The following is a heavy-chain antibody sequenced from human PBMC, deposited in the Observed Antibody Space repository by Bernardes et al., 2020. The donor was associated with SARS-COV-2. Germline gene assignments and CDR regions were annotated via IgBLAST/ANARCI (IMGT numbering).Heavy chain of an antibody. J-gene: IGHJ3*02. Sequence: GGSLRLSCAASGFTFSSYWMHWVRQAPGKGLVWVSRINSDGGSTIYADSVKGRFTISRDNAKNTLYLQMNSLRAEDTAVYYCARDLGDYYDSSGYSSSDAFDIWGQGTMVTVSS. CDR1: GFTFSSYW. V-gene: IGHV3-74*01. CDR3: ARDLGDYYDSSGYSSSDAFDI. D-gene: IGHD3-22*01. CDR2: INSDGGST.